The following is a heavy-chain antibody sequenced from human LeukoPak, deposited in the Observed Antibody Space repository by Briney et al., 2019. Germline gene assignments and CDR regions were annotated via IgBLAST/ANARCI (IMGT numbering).Heavy chain of an antibody. CDR1: GGSFSGYY. CDR3: AKGYCSSTSCPFDY. Sequence: SETLSLTCAVYGGSFSGYYWGWIRQPPGKGLEWIGSIYHSGSTYYNPSLESRVTISVDTSKNQFSLKLSSVTAADTAVYYCAKGYCSSTSCPFDYWGQGTLVTVSS. J-gene: IGHJ4*02. CDR2: IYHSGST. D-gene: IGHD2-2*01. V-gene: IGHV4-38-2*01.